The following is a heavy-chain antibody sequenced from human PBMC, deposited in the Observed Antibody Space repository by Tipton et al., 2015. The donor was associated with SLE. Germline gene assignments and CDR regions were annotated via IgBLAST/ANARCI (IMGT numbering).Heavy chain of an antibody. CDR3: ARLVTLSRIDF. Sequence: TLSLTCTVSGGYISSGSYYWSWIRQPAGKGLEWIGRIYTSGSTNYNPSLKSRVTISVDTSKNQFSLKLSSVTAADTAVYYCARLVTLSRIDFWGQGALVTVSS. CDR2: IYTSGST. D-gene: IGHD2-21*02. J-gene: IGHJ4*02. V-gene: IGHV4-61*02. CDR1: GGYISSGSYY.